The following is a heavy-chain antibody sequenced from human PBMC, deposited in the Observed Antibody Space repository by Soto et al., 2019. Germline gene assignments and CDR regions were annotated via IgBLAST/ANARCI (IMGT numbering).Heavy chain of an antibody. V-gene: IGHV4-30-4*01. CDR1: GGSISSGDYY. CDR3: ARGTMYNWNDVSWFDP. J-gene: IGHJ5*02. CDR2: IYYSGST. D-gene: IGHD1-20*01. Sequence: SETLSLTCTVSGGSISSGDYYWSWIRQPPGKGLEWIGYIYYSGSTYYNPSLKSRVTISVDTSKNQFSLKLSSVTAADTAVYYCARGTMYNWNDVSWFDPWGQGTLVTVS.